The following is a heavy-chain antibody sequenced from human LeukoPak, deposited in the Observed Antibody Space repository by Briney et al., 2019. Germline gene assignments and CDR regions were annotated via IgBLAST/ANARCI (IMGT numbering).Heavy chain of an antibody. V-gene: IGHV1-18*01. Sequence: ASVKVSCKASGYTFTSYGISWVRQAPGQGLEWMGWISAYNGNSNYARKFQGRVTMTTDTSTSTGYMELRSLRSDDTAVYYCARVHSYCSSTSCLDYWGQGTLVTVSS. CDR1: GYTFTSYG. D-gene: IGHD2-2*01. J-gene: IGHJ4*02. CDR3: ARVHSYCSSTSCLDY. CDR2: ISAYNGNS.